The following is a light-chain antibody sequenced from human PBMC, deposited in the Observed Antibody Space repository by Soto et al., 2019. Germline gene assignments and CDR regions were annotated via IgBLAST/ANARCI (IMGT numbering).Light chain of an antibody. CDR2: STN. CDR1: AGAVTTNSF. CDR3: LLYYRRGRF. V-gene: IGLV7-43*01. Sequence: QAVVTQEPSLTVSPGGTVTLTCASSAGAVTTNSFPCWFQQRPGQSPRALIYSTNNKLSWTPARFSGSILGDKAALTLSGVEPEDEAEYYGLLYYRRGRFFGGGTKFTGL. J-gene: IGLJ2*01.